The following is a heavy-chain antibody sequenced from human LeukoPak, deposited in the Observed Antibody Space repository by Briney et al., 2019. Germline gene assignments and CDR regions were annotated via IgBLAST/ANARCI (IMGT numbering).Heavy chain of an antibody. V-gene: IGHV3-20*04. CDR3: AKAVTTVTTKDWFDP. CDR1: GFSFDDYD. D-gene: IGHD4-11*01. CDR2: INWNGGST. Sequence: PGGSLRLSCAASGFSFDDYDMSWVRQAPGKGLEWVSGINWNGGSTGYADSVKGRFTISRDNAKNSLYLQMSSLRAEDTALYYCAKAVTTVTTKDWFDPWGQGTLVTVSS. J-gene: IGHJ5*02.